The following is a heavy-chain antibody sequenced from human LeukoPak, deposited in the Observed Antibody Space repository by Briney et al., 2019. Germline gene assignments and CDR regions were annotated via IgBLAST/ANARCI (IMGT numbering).Heavy chain of an antibody. CDR1: GYSISSDYY. D-gene: IGHD3-22*01. Sequence: SETLSLTCAVSGYSISSDYYWGWIRQPPGRGLEWIGSIYHSGSTYYNSSLKSRVTISVDTSKNQFSLKLISVTAADTAVYYCARISRYSSDSSGFYPSHFDYWGQGTLVTVSS. V-gene: IGHV4-38-2*01. CDR3: ARISRYSSDSSGFYPSHFDY. CDR2: IYHSGST. J-gene: IGHJ4*02.